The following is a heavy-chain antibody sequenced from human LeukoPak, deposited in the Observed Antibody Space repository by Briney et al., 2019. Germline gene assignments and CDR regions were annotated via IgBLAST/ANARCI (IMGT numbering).Heavy chain of an antibody. V-gene: IGHV3-21*01. CDR1: GFTFSSYS. CDR3: ARDRTKSSSWYLNSRYFDY. CDR2: ISSSSSYI. J-gene: IGHJ4*02. Sequence: GGSLRLSCAASGFTFSSYSMNWVRQAPGKGLEWVSSISSSSSYIYYADSVKGRFTISRDNAKNSLYLQMNSLRAEDTAVYYCARDRTKSSSWYLNSRYFDYWGQGTLVTVSS. D-gene: IGHD6-13*01.